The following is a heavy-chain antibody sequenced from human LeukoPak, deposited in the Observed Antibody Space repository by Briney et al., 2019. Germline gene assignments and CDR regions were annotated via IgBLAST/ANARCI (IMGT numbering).Heavy chain of an antibody. Sequence: PSETLSLTCTVSGGSISSYYWSWIRQPPGKGLEWIGYIYYSGSTNYNPSLKSRVAISVDTSKNQFSLKLSSVTAADTAVYYCARAALSQLPSALFDYWGQGTLVTVSS. CDR1: GGSISSYY. CDR2: IYYSGST. D-gene: IGHD2-2*01. CDR3: ARAALSQLPSALFDY. J-gene: IGHJ4*02. V-gene: IGHV4-59*08.